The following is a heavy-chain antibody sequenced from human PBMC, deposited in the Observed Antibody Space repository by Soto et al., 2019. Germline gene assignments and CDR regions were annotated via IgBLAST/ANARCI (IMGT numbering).Heavy chain of an antibody. J-gene: IGHJ6*02. Sequence: GGSLRLSCAASGFTFSSYGMHWVRQAPGKGLEWVAVISYDGSNKYYADSVKGRFTISRDNSKNTLYLQMNSLRAEDTAVYYCAKELRYCSSTSCKYYYYGMDVWGQGTTVTVSS. CDR3: AKELRYCSSTSCKYYYYGMDV. V-gene: IGHV3-30*18. CDR1: GFTFSSYG. CDR2: ISYDGSNK. D-gene: IGHD2-2*01.